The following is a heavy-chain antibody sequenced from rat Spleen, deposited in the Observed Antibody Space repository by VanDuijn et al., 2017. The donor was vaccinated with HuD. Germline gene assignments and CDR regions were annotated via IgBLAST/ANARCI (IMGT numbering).Heavy chain of an antibody. CDR2: ISSDGGRN. D-gene: IGHD1-10*01. V-gene: IGHV5-7*01. Sequence: EVKLVESGGGLVQPGRSLKLSCAASGFTFNDYYMAWVRQAPTKGLEWVATISSDGGRNFYRDSVKGRFTISRDNAKNTQYLQMDSLRSEDTATYYCARHGIYNNYGWFAYWGQGVMVTVSS. CDR3: ARHGIYNNYGWFAY. CDR1: GFTFNDYY. J-gene: IGHJ2*01.